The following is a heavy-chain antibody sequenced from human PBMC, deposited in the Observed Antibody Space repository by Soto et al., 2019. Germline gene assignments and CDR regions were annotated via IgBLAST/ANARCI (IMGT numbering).Heavy chain of an antibody. J-gene: IGHJ6*02. CDR3: VRERGLSSFYGMDV. V-gene: IGHV3-21*01. D-gene: IGHD3-10*01. Sequence: XGALRLSSEACGATLTTYTKNWVRQGSGEGLEGVAAISSSSGHIYYADAVKGRFTISRDNARHSLYLQMNSLRDEDTAVYYCVRERGLSSFYGMDVWGHGTTVTSP. CDR1: GATLTTYT. CDR2: ISSSSGHI.